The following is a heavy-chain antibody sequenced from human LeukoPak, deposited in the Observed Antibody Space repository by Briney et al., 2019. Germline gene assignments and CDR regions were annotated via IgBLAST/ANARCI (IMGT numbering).Heavy chain of an antibody. D-gene: IGHD3-3*01. V-gene: IGHV3-73*01. CDR2: IRSKANSYAT. Sequence: GGSLRLSCAASGFTFSGSAMHWVRQASGKGLEWVGRIRSKANSYATAYAASVKGRFTISRDDSKNTAYLQMNSLKTEDTAVYYCTRPIHPLEWLGPGGGYWGQGTLVTVSS. J-gene: IGHJ4*02. CDR1: GFTFSGSA. CDR3: TRPIHPLEWLGPGGGY.